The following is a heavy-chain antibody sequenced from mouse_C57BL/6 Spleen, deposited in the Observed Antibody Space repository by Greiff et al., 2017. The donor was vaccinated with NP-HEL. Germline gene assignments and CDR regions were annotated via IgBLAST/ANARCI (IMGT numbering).Heavy chain of an antibody. CDR1: GYTFTSYW. Sequence: QVQLKQPGAELVRPGTSVKLPCKASGYTFTSYWMHWVKQRPGQGLEWIGVIDPSDSYTNYNQKFKGKATLTVDTSSSTAYMQLSSLTSEDSAVYYCARSSYDYDPAWFAYWGQGTLVTVSA. CDR3: ARSSYDYDPAWFAY. CDR2: IDPSDSYT. J-gene: IGHJ3*01. D-gene: IGHD2-4*01. V-gene: IGHV1-59*01.